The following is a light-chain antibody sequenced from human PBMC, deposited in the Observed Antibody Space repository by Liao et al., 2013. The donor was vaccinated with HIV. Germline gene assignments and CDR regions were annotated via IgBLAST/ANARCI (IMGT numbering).Light chain of an antibody. V-gene: IGLV3-1*01. J-gene: IGLJ1*01. CDR1: KLGDKY. Sequence: SYELTQPPSVSVSPGQTASITCSGDKLGDKYACWYQQKPGQSPVLVIYQVRERPSGIPERFSGSKSGNTATLTISGTQAVDEADYYCQSADSSGTYYVFGTGTKVTVL. CDR3: QSADSSGTYYV. CDR2: QVR.